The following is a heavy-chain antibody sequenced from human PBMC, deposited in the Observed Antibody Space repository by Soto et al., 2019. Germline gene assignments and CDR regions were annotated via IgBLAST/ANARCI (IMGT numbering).Heavy chain of an antibody. CDR2: IYYSGST. CDR1: GGSISSYY. CDR3: ARVLYSNYYYYYYMDV. V-gene: IGHV4-59*01. J-gene: IGHJ6*03. Sequence: SETLSLTCTVSGGSISSYYWSWIRQPPGKGLEWIGYIYYSGSTSYNPSLKSRVTISVDTSKNQFSLKLSSVTAADTAVYYCARVLYSNYYYYYYMDVWGKGTTVTVSS. D-gene: IGHD4-4*01.